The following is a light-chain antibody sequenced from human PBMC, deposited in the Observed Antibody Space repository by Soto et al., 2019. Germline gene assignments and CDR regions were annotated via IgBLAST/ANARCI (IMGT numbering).Light chain of an antibody. CDR3: QQYNNWPQT. J-gene: IGKJ1*01. CDR1: QSVSSN. CDR2: GAS. V-gene: IGKV3-15*01. Sequence: EIVMTQSPPTLSVSSGELATLSCRASQSVSSNLAWYQQKPGHALRLLIYGASTRTTDIPARFSGSGSGTEFTLTISSLQSEDFAEYHCQQYNNWPQTFGQGTKVDIK.